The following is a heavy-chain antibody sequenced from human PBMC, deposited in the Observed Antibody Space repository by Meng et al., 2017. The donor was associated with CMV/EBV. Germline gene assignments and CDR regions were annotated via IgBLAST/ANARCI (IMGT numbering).Heavy chain of an antibody. CDR2: INPNDDT. CDR1: GYTVTDYY. Sequence: QGQRGPSGAGVKKPGASVKVSCKASGYTVTDYYIHWVRQAPGQWLEWMGWINPNDDTNYAQNFQGRVTMTRDMSINTVYMELSRLTSDDTAVYYCARSSGWSRIDYWGLGTLVTVSS. V-gene: IGHV1-2*02. J-gene: IGHJ4*02. D-gene: IGHD6-19*01. CDR3: ARSSGWSRIDY.